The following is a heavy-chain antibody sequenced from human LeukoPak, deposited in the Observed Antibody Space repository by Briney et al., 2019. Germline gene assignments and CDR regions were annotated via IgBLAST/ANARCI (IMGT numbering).Heavy chain of an antibody. CDR1: GGYISSYY. D-gene: IGHD6-13*01. V-gene: IGHV4-59*01. Sequence: SETLSLTCTVSGGYISSYYWSWIRQPPRKGLKWIGYIYYSGSTNYNPSLKSRVTISVDTSKNQFSLKLSSVTAADTAVYYCAREREYSSSIDPWGQGTLVTVSS. CDR2: IYYSGST. J-gene: IGHJ5*02. CDR3: AREREYSSSIDP.